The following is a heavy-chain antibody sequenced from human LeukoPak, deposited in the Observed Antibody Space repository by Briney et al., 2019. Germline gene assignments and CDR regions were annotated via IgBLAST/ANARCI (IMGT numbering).Heavy chain of an antibody. CDR1: GFTFSSYS. CDR2: ISSSSSYI. D-gene: IGHD1-26*01. J-gene: IGHJ4*02. V-gene: IGHV3-21*01. CDR3: AKDGGTHFDH. Sequence: GGSLRLSCAASGFTFSSYSMNWVRQAPGKGLEWVSSISSSSSYIYYAGSVKGRFTISRDNAKNSLTLHMNTLRADDTAVYYCAKDGGTHFDHWGQGTLVTVSS.